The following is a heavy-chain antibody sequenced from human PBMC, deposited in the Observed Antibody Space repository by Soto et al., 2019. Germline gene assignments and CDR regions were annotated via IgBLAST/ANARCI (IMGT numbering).Heavy chain of an antibody. CDR1: GGSISSSSYY. Sequence: SETLSLTCTVSGGSISSSSYYWGWIRQPPGKRLEWIGSIYYSGSTYYNPSLKSRVTISVDTSKNQFSLKLSSVTAADTAVYYCARPYCSSTSCYRNWFDPWGQGTLVTVS. J-gene: IGHJ5*02. CDR2: IYYSGST. D-gene: IGHD2-2*01. V-gene: IGHV4-39*01. CDR3: ARPYCSSTSCYRNWFDP.